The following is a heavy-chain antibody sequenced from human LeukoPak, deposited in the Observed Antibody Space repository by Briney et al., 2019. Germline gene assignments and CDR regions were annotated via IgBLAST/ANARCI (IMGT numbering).Heavy chain of an antibody. Sequence: SETLSLTCTVSGGSISSGSYYWSWIRQPAGKGLEWIGRIYTSGSTNYNPSLKSRVTISVDTSKNQFSLKLSSVTAADTAVYYCARDQGSYGSGSYYDYWGQGTLVTVSS. V-gene: IGHV4-61*02. CDR3: ARDQGSYGSGSYYDY. D-gene: IGHD3-10*01. CDR1: GGSISSGSYY. CDR2: IYTSGST. J-gene: IGHJ4*02.